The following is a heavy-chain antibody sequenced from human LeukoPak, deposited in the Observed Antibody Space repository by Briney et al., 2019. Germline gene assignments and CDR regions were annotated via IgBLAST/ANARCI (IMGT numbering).Heavy chain of an antibody. Sequence: SQTLSLTCTVSGGSISSYYWSSIRQPPGKGLEWIGYIYYSGSTNYNPSLKSRVTISVDTSKNQFSLKLSSVTAADTAVYYCARARDWNYVPFDYWGQGTLVTVSS. CDR3: ARARDWNYVPFDY. CDR1: GGSISSYY. V-gene: IGHV4-59*01. CDR2: IYYSGST. J-gene: IGHJ4*02. D-gene: IGHD1-7*01.